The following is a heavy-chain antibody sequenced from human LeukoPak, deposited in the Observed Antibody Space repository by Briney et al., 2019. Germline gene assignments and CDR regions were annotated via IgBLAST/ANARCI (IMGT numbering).Heavy chain of an antibody. CDR1: GYTFTSYD. J-gene: IGHJ6*03. V-gene: IGHV1-46*01. CDR2: INPSGGST. CDR3: ARDGRQWLGQYYYYMDV. Sequence: GASVTVSCTASGYTFTSYDMHWVRQAPGQGLEWMGIINPSGGSTSYAQKFQGRVTMTRDTSTSTVYMELSSLRSEDTAVYYCARDGRQWLGQYYYYMDVWGKGTTVTISS. D-gene: IGHD6-19*01.